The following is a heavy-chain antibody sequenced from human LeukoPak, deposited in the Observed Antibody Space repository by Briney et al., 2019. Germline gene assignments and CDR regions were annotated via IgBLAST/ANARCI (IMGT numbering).Heavy chain of an antibody. CDR3: ARDGGAEEGIDY. Sequence: ASVKVSCKASGYTFTSYDINWVRQAPGQGLEWMGWINPNSGGTNYAQKFQGRVTMTRDTSISTAYMELSRLRSDDTAVYYCARDGGAEEGIDYWGQGTLVTVSS. CDR1: GYTFTSYD. CDR2: INPNSGGT. V-gene: IGHV1-2*02. J-gene: IGHJ4*02. D-gene: IGHD3-16*01.